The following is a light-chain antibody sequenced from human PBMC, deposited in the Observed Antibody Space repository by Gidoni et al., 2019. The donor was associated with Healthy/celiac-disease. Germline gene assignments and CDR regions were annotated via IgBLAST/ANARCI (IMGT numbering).Light chain of an antibody. CDR3: RSYTSSSTLGI. CDR1: SRDAGGYDF. V-gene: IGLV2-14*01. Sequence: QSALTQPAPVSGSPGQSITISCSGTSRDAGGYDFVSWYKQHPGKAPKLIIYDVTNRPSGVSDRFSGSESGNTASLTISGVQAEDEAHYYCRSYTSSSTLGIFGGGTKLTVL. J-gene: IGLJ2*01. CDR2: DVT.